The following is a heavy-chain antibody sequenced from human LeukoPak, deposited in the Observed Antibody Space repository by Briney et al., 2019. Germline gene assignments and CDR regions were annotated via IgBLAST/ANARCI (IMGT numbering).Heavy chain of an antibody. CDR3: ARGHDHSSWYYFDY. CDR2: IKQDGSEK. V-gene: IGHV3-7*02. Sequence: GGSLRLSCAASGFTFSSYWMSWVRQAPGKGLEWVANIKQDGSEKYYVDSVKGRFTISRDNSKNTLYLQMNSLRAEDTAVYYCARGHDHSSWYYFDYWGQGTLVTVSS. CDR1: GFTFSSYW. J-gene: IGHJ4*02. D-gene: IGHD6-13*01.